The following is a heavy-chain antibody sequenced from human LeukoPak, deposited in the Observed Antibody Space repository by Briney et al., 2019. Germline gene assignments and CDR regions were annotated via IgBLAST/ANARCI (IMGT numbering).Heavy chain of an antibody. J-gene: IGHJ3*02. V-gene: IGHV4-4*09. D-gene: IGHD3-22*01. CDR2: IYTSGST. CDR3: ARGSYYDSSGYHDAFDI. CDR1: GGSISSYY. Sequence: SETLSLTCTVSGGSISSYYWGWIRQPPGKGLEWIGYIYTSGSTNYNTSLKRRVTISVDTSKNQFSLKLSSVTAADTAVYYRARGSYYDSSGYHDAFDIWGQGTMVTVSS.